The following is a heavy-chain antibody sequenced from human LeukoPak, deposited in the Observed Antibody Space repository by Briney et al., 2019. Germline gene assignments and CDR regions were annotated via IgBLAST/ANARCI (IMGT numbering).Heavy chain of an antibody. CDR1: GFSFSSYS. CDR2: ISGDGNAK. D-gene: IGHD2/OR15-2a*01. Sequence: SGGSLILSCAASGFSFSSYSINWVRQAPGKGLEWVSYISGDGNAKHYTDSVKGRFTISRDSAKNALYLQMNSLRVEDTAVYFCARDYVYAFDYWGQGTLVTVSS. J-gene: IGHJ4*02. CDR3: ARDYVYAFDY. V-gene: IGHV3-48*01.